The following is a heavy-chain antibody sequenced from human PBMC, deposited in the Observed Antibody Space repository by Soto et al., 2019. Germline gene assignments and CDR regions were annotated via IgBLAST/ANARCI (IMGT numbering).Heavy chain of an antibody. CDR1: GYSFSAYW. Sequence: GEALKISCQPSGYSFSAYWIVWERQMPGKGLEWMGIIFPGESKTTYSPTFQRQVTISADKSITTAYLQWSHLKPSDPANHFCARRLYATSGYRYLDYWGQGSLVTVSS. V-gene: IGHV5-51*01. J-gene: IGHJ4*02. CDR3: ARRLYATSGYRYLDY. CDR2: IFPGESKT. D-gene: IGHD3-22*01.